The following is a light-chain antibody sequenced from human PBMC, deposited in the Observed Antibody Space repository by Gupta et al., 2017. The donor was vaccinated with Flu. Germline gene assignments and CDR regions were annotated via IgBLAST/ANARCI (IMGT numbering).Light chain of an antibody. CDR1: QSVSSSY. J-gene: IGKJ3*01. Sequence: EIVLTQSPGTLSLSPGERATLSCRASQSVSSSYLAWYQQKPGQAPRLLIYGASSRATGITDRFSGSGSGTDFTLTISRLEPEDFAGYYCQQYGSSFGHGTKVDIK. V-gene: IGKV3-20*01. CDR2: GAS. CDR3: QQYGSS.